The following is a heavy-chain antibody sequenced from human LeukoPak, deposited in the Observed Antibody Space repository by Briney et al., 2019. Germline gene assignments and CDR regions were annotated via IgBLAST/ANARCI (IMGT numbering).Heavy chain of an antibody. V-gene: IGHV4-38-2*02. CDR2: IYHSGST. CDR1: GHSINTDYY. D-gene: IGHD1-26*01. Sequence: SETLSLTCTVSGHSINTDYYWAWVRQPPGKGLEWIGSIYHSGSTYYGPALKSRVTISVDTSKNQFSLQLSSGTAADTAVYYCARHEYSGSYYGLSWFDPWGQGTLVTVSS. J-gene: IGHJ5*02. CDR3: ARHEYSGSYYGLSWFDP.